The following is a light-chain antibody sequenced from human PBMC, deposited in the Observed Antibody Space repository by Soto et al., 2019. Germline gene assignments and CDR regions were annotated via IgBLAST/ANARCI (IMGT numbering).Light chain of an antibody. V-gene: IGKV1-16*01. J-gene: IGKJ5*01. CDR2: AAS. Sequence: RLSPSPSYVSASIGYAVSLTCKAGQDIRDSLNWYQQKPEKAPKSLIYAASSLQSGVPSRFSGSGSGTDFTLTISSLQPEDFATYYCQQYNSYPLTFGQGTRLEIK. CDR3: QQYNSYPLT. CDR1: QDIRDS.